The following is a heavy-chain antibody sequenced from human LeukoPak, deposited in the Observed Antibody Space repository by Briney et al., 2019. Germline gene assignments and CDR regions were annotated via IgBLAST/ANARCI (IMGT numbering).Heavy chain of an antibody. V-gene: IGHV4-59*08. Sequence: SETLSLTCTVSGDSISSSYWSWMRQPPGKGLEWIGYIDYSGSTNYNPSLKSRVTISVDTSKNQFSLKLSSVTAADTAVYFCARTDGKQLPPRFWGQGTLVTVSS. CDR3: ARTDGKQLPPRF. J-gene: IGHJ4*02. CDR2: IDYSGST. D-gene: IGHD5-18*01. CDR1: GDSISSSY.